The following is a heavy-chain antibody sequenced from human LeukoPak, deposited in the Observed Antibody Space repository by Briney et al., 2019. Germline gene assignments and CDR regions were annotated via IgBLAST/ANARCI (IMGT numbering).Heavy chain of an antibody. CDR3: ARGGTSYSGKLDY. D-gene: IGHD1-26*01. V-gene: IGHV3-74*01. Sequence: QTGGSLRLSCAASGFTFSSYWMHWVRQAPGKGLVWVSRIKSDGSITTYADSVKGRFTISRDNAKNTLYLQMNSLRAEDTAVYYCARGGTSYSGKLDYWGLGTPVTVSS. J-gene: IGHJ4*02. CDR2: IKSDGSIT. CDR1: GFTFSSYW.